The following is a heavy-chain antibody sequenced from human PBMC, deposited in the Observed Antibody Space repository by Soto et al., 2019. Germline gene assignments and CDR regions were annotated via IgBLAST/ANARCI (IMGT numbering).Heavy chain of an antibody. V-gene: IGHV3-53*01. CDR2: IYSGGST. J-gene: IGHJ4*02. CDR1: GFTVSSKY. D-gene: IGHD2-21*02. Sequence: GGSLRLSCAASGFTVSSKYMSRVRQAPGKGLEWVSVIYSGGSTYHADSVKGRFTISRDNSKNTLYLQMNSLRAEDTAVYYCAKNPRNTWWTAILVDYWGQGTLVTVSS. CDR3: AKNPRNTWWTAILVDY.